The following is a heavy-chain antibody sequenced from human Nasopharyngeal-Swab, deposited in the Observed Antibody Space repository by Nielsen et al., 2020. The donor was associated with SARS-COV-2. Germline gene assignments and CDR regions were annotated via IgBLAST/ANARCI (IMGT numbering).Heavy chain of an antibody. J-gene: IGHJ4*02. CDR3: ATERDAFDS. CDR2: ISSSSSYT. V-gene: IGHV3-11*06. CDR1: GFTFSDYY. Sequence: GESLKISCAASGFTFSDYYMSWIRQAPGKGLEWVSYISSSSSYTNYADSVKGRFTISRDNSENTLYLQMNSLRPEDTAVYYCATERDAFDSWGQGTLVTVSS.